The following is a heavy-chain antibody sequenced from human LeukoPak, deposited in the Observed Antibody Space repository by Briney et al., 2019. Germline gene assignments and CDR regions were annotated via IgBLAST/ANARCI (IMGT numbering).Heavy chain of an antibody. CDR3: ARDWGGYSSPFDIYYYYMDV. D-gene: IGHD6-13*01. J-gene: IGHJ6*03. CDR2: INHSGST. CDR1: GFTFSDYY. Sequence: PGGSLRLSCAASGFTFSDYYMSWIRQAPGKGLEWIGEINHSGSTNYNPSLKSRVTISVDTSKNQFSLKLSSVTAADTAVYYCARDWGGYSSPFDIYYYYMDVWGKGTTVTVSS. V-gene: IGHV4-34*01.